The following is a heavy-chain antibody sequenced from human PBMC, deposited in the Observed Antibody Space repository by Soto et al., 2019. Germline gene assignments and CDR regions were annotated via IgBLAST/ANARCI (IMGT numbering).Heavy chain of an antibody. CDR1: GFTFSSYG. J-gene: IGHJ4*02. Sequence: QVQLVESGGGVGQPGRSLRLSCAASGFTFSSYGMHWVRQAPGKGLEWVALISYDGSNKYYADSVKGRFSISRDNSKNTLYLQMNSLRAEDTAVYYCAPVYYVSGSYASGLEYWGQGTLVTVSS. V-gene: IGHV3-30*03. D-gene: IGHD3-10*01. CDR2: ISYDGSNK. CDR3: APVYYVSGSYASGLEY.